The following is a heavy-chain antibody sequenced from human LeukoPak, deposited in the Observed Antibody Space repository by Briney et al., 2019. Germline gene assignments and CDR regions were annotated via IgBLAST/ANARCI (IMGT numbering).Heavy chain of an antibody. Sequence: GGSLRLSCTASGFTFSSYGMHWVRQAPGKGLEWVTFIGHDGNNEQYADSVKGRFTISRDKSKNTLYLQMNSLRAEDTAVYYCAKDRSYDFDYWGQGTLVTVSS. D-gene: IGHD3-10*01. CDR3: AKDRSYDFDY. V-gene: IGHV3-30*02. CDR2: IGHDGNNE. CDR1: GFTFSSYG. J-gene: IGHJ4*02.